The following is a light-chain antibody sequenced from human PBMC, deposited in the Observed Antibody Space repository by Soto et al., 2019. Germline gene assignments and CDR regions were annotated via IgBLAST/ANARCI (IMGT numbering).Light chain of an antibody. CDR3: VLSLPRGVWE. J-gene: IGLJ3*02. CDR2: STN. Sequence: QAVVTQEPSFSVSPGGTVTLTCGLTSGSVSTSNYPSWYQQTPGQTPRTLIYSTNFRSSGVPDRFSGSILGNKAALTITGAQADDESDYYCVLSLPRGVWEFGVGTKVTVL. CDR1: SGSVSTSNY. V-gene: IGLV8-61*01.